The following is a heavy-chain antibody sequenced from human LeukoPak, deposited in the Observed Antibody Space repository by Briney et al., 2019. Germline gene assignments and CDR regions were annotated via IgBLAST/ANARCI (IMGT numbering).Heavy chain of an antibody. V-gene: IGHV4-39*01. Sequence: PSETLSLTCTVSGVSFNAYYWGWIRQPPGKGLEWIGSISYSGSTYYNPSLKSRVTMSVDTSKSQFSLKLISVTAADTAVYYCARFGGLFCTGGTCYSGFDYWGQGTLVTASS. J-gene: IGHJ4*02. CDR1: GVSFNAYY. CDR3: ARFGGLFCTGGTCYSGFDY. D-gene: IGHD2-15*01. CDR2: ISYSGST.